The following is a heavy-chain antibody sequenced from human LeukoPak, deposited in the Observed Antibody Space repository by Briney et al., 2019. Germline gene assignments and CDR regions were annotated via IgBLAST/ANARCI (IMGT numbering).Heavy chain of an antibody. CDR1: GFTFSSYA. Sequence: PGGSLRLSCAASGFTFSSYAMHWVRQAPGKGLEYVSAISSNGDSTYHANSVKGRFTISRDNSKNTLFLQMGSLRADDMAVYYCASSPPTGTTWYFDLWGRGTLVTVSS. J-gene: IGHJ2*01. V-gene: IGHV3-64*01. CDR3: ASSPPTGTTWYFDL. D-gene: IGHD1-7*01. CDR2: ISSNGDST.